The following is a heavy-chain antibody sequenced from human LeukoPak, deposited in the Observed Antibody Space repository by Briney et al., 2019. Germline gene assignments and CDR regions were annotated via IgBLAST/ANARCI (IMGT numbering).Heavy chain of an antibody. Sequence: SAKVSCKASGGTFSSYAISWVRQAPGQGLEWTGRIIPILGIANYAQKFQGRVTITADKSTSTAYMELSSLRSEDTAVYYCARDLPGDPDAFDIWGQGTMVTVSS. D-gene: IGHD7-27*01. CDR3: ARDLPGDPDAFDI. CDR1: GGTFSSYA. J-gene: IGHJ3*02. CDR2: IIPILGIA. V-gene: IGHV1-69*04.